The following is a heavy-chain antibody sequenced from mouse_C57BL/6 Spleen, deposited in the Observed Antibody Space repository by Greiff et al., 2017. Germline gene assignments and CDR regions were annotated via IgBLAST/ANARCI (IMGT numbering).Heavy chain of an antibody. CDR3: ARNYGNYGGYFDY. CDR1: GFSLTSYG. CDR2: IWSGGST. Sequence: VMLVESGPGLVQPSQSLSITCTVSGFSLTSYGVHWVRQSPGKGLEWLGVIWSGGSTDYNAAFISRLSISKDNSKSQVFFKMNSLQADDTAIYYCARNYGNYGGYFDYWGQGTTLTVSS. V-gene: IGHV2-2*01. J-gene: IGHJ2*01. D-gene: IGHD2-1*01.